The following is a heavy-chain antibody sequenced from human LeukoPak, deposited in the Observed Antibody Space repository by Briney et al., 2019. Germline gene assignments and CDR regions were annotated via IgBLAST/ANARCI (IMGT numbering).Heavy chain of an antibody. CDR3: AKETPRYYFDY. V-gene: IGHV3-23*01. Sequence: PGGSLRLSCVASGFTFSSYAMTWVRQAPGKGLEWVSAIGGSGSTYYADSVKGRFTISRDTSKNTLYLQMNSLRAEDTALYYCAKETPRYYFDYWGQGTLVTVSS. CDR1: GFTFSSYA. CDR2: IGGSGST. J-gene: IGHJ4*02.